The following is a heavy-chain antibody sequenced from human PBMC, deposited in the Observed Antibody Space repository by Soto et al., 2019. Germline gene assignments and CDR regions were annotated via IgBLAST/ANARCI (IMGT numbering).Heavy chain of an antibody. CDR1: GGSFSGYY. CDR3: ARGSNWNYAGYCSGGSCYPYGY. J-gene: IGHJ4*02. V-gene: IGHV4-34*01. CDR2: INHSGST. D-gene: IGHD2-15*01. Sequence: SETLSLTGAVYGGSFSGYYWSWIRQPPGKGLEWSGAINHSGSTNYNPSLKSRGTISVDTSKNQFSLKMSSVTAADTAVYYCARGSNWNYAGYCSGGSCYPYGYWGRGTMLTVSS.